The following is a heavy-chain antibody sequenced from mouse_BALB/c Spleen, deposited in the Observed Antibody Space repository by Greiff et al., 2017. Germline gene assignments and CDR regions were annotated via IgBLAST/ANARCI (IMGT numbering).Heavy chain of an antibody. CDR2: IDPETGGT. V-gene: IGHV1-15*01. D-gene: IGHD1-1*01. J-gene: IGHJ2*01. CDR1: GYTFTDYE. Sequence: VQLQQSGAELVRPGASVRLSCKASGYTFTDYEMHWVKQTPVHGLEWIGAIDPETGGTAYNQKFKGKATLTADKSSSTAYMELRSLTSEDSAVYYCTRSTTVGEGDYWGQGTTLTVSS. CDR3: TRSTTVGEGDY.